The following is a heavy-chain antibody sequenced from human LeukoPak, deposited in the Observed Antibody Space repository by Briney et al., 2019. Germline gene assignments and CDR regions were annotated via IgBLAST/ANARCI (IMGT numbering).Heavy chain of an antibody. D-gene: IGHD3-3*01. Sequence: SGGSLRLSCAASGFTFSSYAMSWVRQAPGKGLEWVSGISGSGGSTYYADSVKGRFTISRDNSKNTPYLQMNSLRAEDTAVYYCAKDREFGVVILLFDPWGQGTLVTVSS. J-gene: IGHJ5*02. CDR3: AKDREFGVVILLFDP. CDR1: GFTFSSYA. CDR2: ISGSGGST. V-gene: IGHV3-23*01.